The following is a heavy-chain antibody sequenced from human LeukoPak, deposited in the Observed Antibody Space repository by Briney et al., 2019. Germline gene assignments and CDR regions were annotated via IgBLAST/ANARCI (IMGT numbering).Heavy chain of an antibody. V-gene: IGHV1-69*13. CDR3: ARGSALLALSFDY. D-gene: IGHD2-15*01. J-gene: IGHJ4*02. Sequence: ASVKVSCKACGYSFTSYGITWVRQAPGQGLEWMGGIIPIFGTANYAQKFQGRVTITADESTSTAYMELSSLRSEDTAVYYCARGSALLALSFDYWGQGTLVTVSS. CDR2: IIPIFGTA. CDR1: GYSFTSYG.